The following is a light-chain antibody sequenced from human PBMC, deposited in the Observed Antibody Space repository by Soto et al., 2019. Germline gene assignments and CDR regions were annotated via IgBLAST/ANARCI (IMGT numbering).Light chain of an antibody. Sequence: QSALTQPRSASGSPGQSVTISCTGTSSDVGGYNYVSWYQQHPGKAPKLMIYDVSKRPSGVPDRFSGSKSGNTASLTISGLQAEDEADYYCCSYAGSYTLSVFGTGTKLTVL. CDR3: CSYAGSYTLSV. CDR1: SSDVGGYNY. V-gene: IGLV2-11*01. J-gene: IGLJ1*01. CDR2: DVS.